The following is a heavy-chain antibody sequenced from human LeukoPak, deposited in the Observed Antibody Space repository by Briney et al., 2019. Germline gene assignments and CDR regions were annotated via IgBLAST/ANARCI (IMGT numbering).Heavy chain of an antibody. CDR3: ARVLLDYYDSSGSIDP. D-gene: IGHD3-22*01. V-gene: IGHV4-59*01. CDR1: GGSISSYY. Sequence: KSSETLSLTCTVSGGSISSYYWSWIRQPPGKGLERIGYIYYSGSTNYNPSLKSRVTISVDTSKNQFSLKLSSVTAADTAVYCCARVLLDYYDSSGSIDPWGQGTLVTVSS. CDR2: IYYSGST. J-gene: IGHJ5*02.